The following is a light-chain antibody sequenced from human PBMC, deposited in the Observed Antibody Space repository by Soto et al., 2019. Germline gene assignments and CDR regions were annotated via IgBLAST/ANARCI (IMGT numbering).Light chain of an antibody. J-gene: IGKJ2*01. CDR2: GAS. CDR1: QTISTH. V-gene: IGKV3-15*01. CDR3: QQFDSWPPIT. Sequence: EVELTQSPVTLSVSGGARATLSCRSSQTISTHPAWYQQKPGQAPRLLIYGASTRATAVPARFSGSGSGTDFTLTISRVQSEDAAVYYCQQFDSWPPITFGQGTKLEIK.